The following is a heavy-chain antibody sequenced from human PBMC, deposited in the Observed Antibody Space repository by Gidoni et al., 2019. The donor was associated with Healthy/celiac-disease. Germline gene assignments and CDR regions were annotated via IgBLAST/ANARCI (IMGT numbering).Heavy chain of an antibody. D-gene: IGHD6-13*01. CDR1: GYSFTTYW. CDR2: IYPGDSDT. J-gene: IGHJ6*02. Sequence: EVQLVQSGAEVKKPGESLKISCKGSGYSFTTYWIVWVRQMPGKGLEWMGIIYPGDSDTRYSPSFQGQVTISADKSISTAYLQWSSLKASDTAMYYCARCGSSSWYVRGPTDSWFGMDVWGQGTTVTVSS. V-gene: IGHV5-51*01. CDR3: ARCGSSSWYVRGPTDSWFGMDV.